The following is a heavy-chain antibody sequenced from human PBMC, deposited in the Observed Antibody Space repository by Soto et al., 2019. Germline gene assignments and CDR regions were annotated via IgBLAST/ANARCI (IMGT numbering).Heavy chain of an antibody. J-gene: IGHJ4*02. CDR1: GFTFSDFS. CDR3: ARDGAIMTTWPKPWDY. V-gene: IGHV3-11*01. CDR2: VSTSGDHV. D-gene: IGHD3-16*01. Sequence: QVQLVESGGGLVKPGGSLRLSCAASGFTFSDFSMSWVRHAPGKGLEWVSYVSTSGDHVYYADSVEGRFSVSRDNARKSLSLQMNSLRADDTAVYYCARDGAIMTTWPKPWDYWGQGTLVTVSS.